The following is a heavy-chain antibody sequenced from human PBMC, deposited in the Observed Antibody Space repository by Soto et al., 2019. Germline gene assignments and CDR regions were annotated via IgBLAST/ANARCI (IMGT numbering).Heavy chain of an antibody. Sequence: GGSLRLSCAASGFTFSSYGMHWVRQAPGKGLEWVAVISYDGSNKYYADSVKGRFTISRDNSKNTLYLQMNSLRAEDTVVYYCAKSDYYDSSGYYNYWGQGTLVSVSS. D-gene: IGHD3-22*01. V-gene: IGHV3-30*18. J-gene: IGHJ4*02. CDR1: GFTFSSYG. CDR2: ISYDGSNK. CDR3: AKSDYYDSSGYYNY.